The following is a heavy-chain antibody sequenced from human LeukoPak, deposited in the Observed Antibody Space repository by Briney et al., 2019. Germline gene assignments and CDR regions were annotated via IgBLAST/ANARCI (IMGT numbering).Heavy chain of an antibody. Sequence: GASVKVSCKASGGTFSSYAISWVRQAPGQGLEWMGGIIPIFGTANYAQKFQGRVTITADESTSTAYMELSGLRSEDTAVYYCARGSSDCSSTSCYALYYYYGMDVWGQGTTVTVSS. CDR3: ARGSSDCSSTSCYALYYYYGMDV. CDR1: GGTFSSYA. D-gene: IGHD2-2*01. V-gene: IGHV1-69*13. J-gene: IGHJ6*02. CDR2: IIPIFGTA.